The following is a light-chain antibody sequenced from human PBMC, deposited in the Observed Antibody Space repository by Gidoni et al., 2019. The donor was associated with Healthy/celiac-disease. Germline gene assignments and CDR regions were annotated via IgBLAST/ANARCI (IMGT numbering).Light chain of an antibody. Sequence: EIVLTQYPGTLSLSPGERATLSCRASQSVSSSYLAWYQQTPGQAPRLLISGASSRATGIPDRFRGSGSGTDFTLTISRLEPEAFAVYYCQQYGSSPHTFGQGTKLEIK. V-gene: IGKV3-20*01. CDR3: QQYGSSPHT. CDR1: QSVSSSY. J-gene: IGKJ2*01. CDR2: GAS.